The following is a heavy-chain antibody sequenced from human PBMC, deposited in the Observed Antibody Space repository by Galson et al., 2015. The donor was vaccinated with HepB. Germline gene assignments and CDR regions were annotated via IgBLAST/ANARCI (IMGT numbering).Heavy chain of an antibody. D-gene: IGHD6-13*01. V-gene: IGHV3-53*01. J-gene: IGHJ4*02. CDR1: GFTVSSNC. CDR3: ARDLRTQQLVDY. CDR2: IYIGGTT. Sequence: SLRLSCAASGFTVSSNCMSWVRQAPGKGLEWVSVIYIGGTTNYADSVKGRFTISRDNSKNTLYLQMNNLRAEDTAVYYCARDLRTQQLVDYWGQGTLVTVSS.